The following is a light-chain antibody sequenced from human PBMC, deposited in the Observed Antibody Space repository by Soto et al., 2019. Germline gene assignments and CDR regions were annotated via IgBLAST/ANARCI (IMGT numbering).Light chain of an antibody. CDR2: EGS. J-gene: IGLJ2*01. Sequence: QSALTQPASVSGSPGQSITISCTGTSSDVGSYNLVSWYQQPPGEAPKLMIYEGSKRPSGVSNRFSGSKSGNTASLTISGLQAEDEADYYCCAYAGSATMIFGGGTQLTVL. CDR1: SSDVGSYNL. V-gene: IGLV2-23*01. CDR3: CAYAGSATMI.